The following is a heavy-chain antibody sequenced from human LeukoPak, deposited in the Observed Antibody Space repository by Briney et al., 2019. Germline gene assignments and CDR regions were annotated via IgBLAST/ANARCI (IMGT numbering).Heavy chain of an antibody. J-gene: IGHJ4*02. Sequence: GGSLRLSCAASGFTFSSYAMHWVRQAPGKGLEWVAVISYDGSNKYYADSVKGRFTISRDNSKNTLYLQMNSLRAEGTAVYYCASRFARSPRVDWGLGTLVTVSS. CDR2: ISYDGSNK. CDR3: ASRFARSPRVD. CDR1: GFTFSSYA. D-gene: IGHD3-3*01. V-gene: IGHV3-30-3*01.